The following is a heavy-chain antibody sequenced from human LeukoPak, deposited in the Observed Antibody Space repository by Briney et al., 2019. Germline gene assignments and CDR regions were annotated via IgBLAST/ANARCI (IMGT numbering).Heavy chain of an antibody. J-gene: IGHJ4*02. CDR1: GYTFTGYY. CDR2: INPNSGGT. CDR3: ARGLRYCSGGSCKRPDY. V-gene: IGHV1-2*02. D-gene: IGHD2-15*01. Sequence: ASVKVSCKASGYTFTGYYMHWVRQAPGQGLEWMGWINPNSGGTNYAQKFQGRVTMTRDTSISTAYMELNRLRSDDTAVYYCARGLRYCSGGSCKRPDYWGQGTLVTVSS.